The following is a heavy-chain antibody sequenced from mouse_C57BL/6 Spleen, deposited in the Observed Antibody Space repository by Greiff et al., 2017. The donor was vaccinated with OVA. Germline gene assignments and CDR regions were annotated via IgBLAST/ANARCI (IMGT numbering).Heavy chain of an antibody. CDR2: IDPETGGT. V-gene: IGHV1-15*01. Sequence: VQLQQSGAELVRPGASVTLSCKALGYTFTDYEMPWVKQTPVHGLVWIGAIDPETGGTAYNQKFKGKAILTADKSSSTASMELRSLTSEDSAVYYCARRGYYYSSFGCWGQGTTLSVSS. J-gene: IGHJ2*01. CDR3: ARRGYYYSSFGC. CDR1: GYTFTDYE. D-gene: IGHD1-1*01.